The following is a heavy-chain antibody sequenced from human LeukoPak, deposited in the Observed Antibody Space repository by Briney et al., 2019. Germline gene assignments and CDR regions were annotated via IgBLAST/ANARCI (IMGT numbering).Heavy chain of an antibody. CDR1: GYTFTSYD. CDR3: ARRPIAVSWFDP. Sequence: ASVSVSCKASGYTFTSYDINWVRQATGQGLEWMGWMNPNSGNTGYAQKFQGRVTMTRNTSISTAYMELSSLRSEDTAVYYCARRPIAVSWFDPWGQGTLVTVSS. V-gene: IGHV1-8*01. D-gene: IGHD6-19*01. J-gene: IGHJ5*02. CDR2: MNPNSGNT.